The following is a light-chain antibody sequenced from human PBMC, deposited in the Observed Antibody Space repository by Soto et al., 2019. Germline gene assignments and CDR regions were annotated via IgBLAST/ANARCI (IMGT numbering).Light chain of an antibody. CDR1: SSDVGGYNY. Sequence: QSALTQPASVSGSPGQSITISCTGTSSDVGGYNYVSWYQQHPGKAPKLMIYEVSNRPSGVSNRFSGSKSGNTASLTISGLLAEDEADYYCASYAASNQVFATGPKDTVL. V-gene: IGLV2-14*01. J-gene: IGLJ1*01. CDR3: ASYAASNQV. CDR2: EVS.